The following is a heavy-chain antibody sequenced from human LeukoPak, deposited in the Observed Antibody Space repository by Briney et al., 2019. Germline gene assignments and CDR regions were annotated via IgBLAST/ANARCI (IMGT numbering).Heavy chain of an antibody. CDR1: GFPFDDYA. CDR3: AKDFYDSSGYGFDY. Sequence: PGRSLRLSCAASGFPFDDYAMLWVRQAPGKGLEWVSGISWNSGSIDYADSVKGRFTISRDNDKNSLYLQMNSLRAEDTALYYCAKDFYDSSGYGFDYWGQGTLVTVSS. V-gene: IGHV3-9*01. CDR2: ISWNSGSI. J-gene: IGHJ4*02. D-gene: IGHD3-22*01.